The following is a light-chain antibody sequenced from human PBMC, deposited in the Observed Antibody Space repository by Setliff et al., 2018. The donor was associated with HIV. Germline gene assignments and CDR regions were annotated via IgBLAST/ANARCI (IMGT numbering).Light chain of an antibody. CDR1: TSDIGSYNR. Sequence: QSVLAQPPSVSGSPGQSIIISCTGTTSDIGSYNRVSWYQQRPGTAPKLIIYEVNKRPSGVSNRFSVSKSGTTASLAISGLQADDEADYYCCSYAGSNIFVVFGTGTKVTV. J-gene: IGLJ1*01. CDR3: CSYAGSNIFVV. V-gene: IGLV2-23*02. CDR2: EVN.